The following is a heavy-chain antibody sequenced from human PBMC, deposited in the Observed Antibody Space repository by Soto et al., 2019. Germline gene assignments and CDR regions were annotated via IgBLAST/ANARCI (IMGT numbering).Heavy chain of an antibody. CDR3: ATLWFGESTYYYYYYSMDV. Sequence: GGSLRLSCAASGFTLSDYSMNWVRQAPGKGLEWISYISSSSVTIFHADSVKGRFTISRDNAKNSLYLQMNSLRDDDTAVYYCATLWFGESTYYYYYYSMDVWGQGTTVTVSS. V-gene: IGHV3-48*02. CDR1: GFTLSDYS. CDR2: ISSSSVTI. D-gene: IGHD3-10*01. J-gene: IGHJ6*02.